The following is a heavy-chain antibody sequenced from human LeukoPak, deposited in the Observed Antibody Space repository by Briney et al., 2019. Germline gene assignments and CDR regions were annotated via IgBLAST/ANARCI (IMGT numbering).Heavy chain of an antibody. CDR3: ARPANYYDSSGYYHDAFDI. Sequence: SETLSLTCTVSGGSISSYYWSWIRQPPGKGLEWIGYIYYSGSTNYNPSLKSRVTISVDTSKNQFSLKLSSVTAADTAVYYCARPANYYDSSGYYHDAFDIWGQGTMVTVSS. J-gene: IGHJ3*02. D-gene: IGHD3-22*01. CDR1: GGSISSYY. CDR2: IYYSGST. V-gene: IGHV4-59*08.